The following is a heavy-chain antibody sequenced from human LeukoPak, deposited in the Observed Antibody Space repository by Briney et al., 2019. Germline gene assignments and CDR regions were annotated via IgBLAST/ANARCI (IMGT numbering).Heavy chain of an antibody. CDR3: ARRGTGDLYYYYMDV. CDR2: MNPNSGNT. D-gene: IGHD7-27*01. J-gene: IGHJ6*03. CDR1: GYTFTGYY. Sequence: ASVKVSCKASGYTFTGYYMHWVRQAPGQGLEWMGWMNPNSGNTGYAQKFQGRVTMTRNTSISTAYMELSSLRSEDTAVYYCARRGTGDLYYYYMDVRGKGTTVTISS. V-gene: IGHV1-8*02.